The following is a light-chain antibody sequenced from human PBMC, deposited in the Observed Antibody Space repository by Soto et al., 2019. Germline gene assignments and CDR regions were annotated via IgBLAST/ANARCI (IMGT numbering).Light chain of an antibody. J-gene: IGLJ3*02. CDR3: GTWDSSLSAGV. V-gene: IGLV1-40*01. CDR2: GHN. CDR1: YSNIGAGYE. Sequence: QSVLTQPPSVSGAPGQRVTISCTGSYSNIGAGYEVHWYQQIPGTAPKLLISGHNNRPSGVPDRFSGSKSGTSATLGITGLQTGDEADYYCGTWDSSLSAGVFGGGTKLTVL.